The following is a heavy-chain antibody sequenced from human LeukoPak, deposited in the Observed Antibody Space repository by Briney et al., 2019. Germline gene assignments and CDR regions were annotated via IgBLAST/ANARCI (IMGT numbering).Heavy chain of an antibody. CDR1: GGSFSGYY. D-gene: IGHD3-22*01. CDR2: INHSGST. J-gene: IGHJ4*02. Sequence: PSETLSLTCAVYGGSFSGYYWSWIRQPPGKGLEWIGEINHSGSTNYNPSLKSRVTISVDTSKNQFSLKLSSVTAADTAVYYCARGGYDSSGYYHRGIPGAVDYWGQGTLATVSS. V-gene: IGHV4-34*01. CDR3: ARGGYDSSGYYHRGIPGAVDY.